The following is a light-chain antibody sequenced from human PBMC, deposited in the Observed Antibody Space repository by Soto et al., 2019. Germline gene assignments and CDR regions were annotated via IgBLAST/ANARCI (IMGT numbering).Light chain of an antibody. CDR3: QQYGGLSRT. CDR2: DAS. Sequence: DRGTITFRASQSLTSTLAWYHQKPGTAPRLFSYDASALDRGVPGRFRGSGSGTEFTLTISSLKSDDFDTYYCQQYGGLSRTFGQGTKVDI. V-gene: IGKV1-5*01. J-gene: IGKJ1*01. CDR1: QSLTST.